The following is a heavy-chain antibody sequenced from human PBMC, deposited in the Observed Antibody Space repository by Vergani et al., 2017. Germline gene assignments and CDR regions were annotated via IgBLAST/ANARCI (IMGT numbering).Heavy chain of an antibody. J-gene: IGHJ1*01. CDR3: ATGGTVTDSPGYIQH. CDR2: ISGSGGST. CDR1: GFTFSSYA. D-gene: IGHD4-17*01. Sequence: EVQLLESGGGLVQPGGSLRLSCAASGFTFSSYAMSWVRQAPGKGLEWVSAISGSGGSTYYADSVKGRFTISRDNSKNTLYLQMNSRRAEDTAVYYCATGGTVTDSPGYIQHWGQGTLFTVCS. V-gene: IGHV3-23*01.